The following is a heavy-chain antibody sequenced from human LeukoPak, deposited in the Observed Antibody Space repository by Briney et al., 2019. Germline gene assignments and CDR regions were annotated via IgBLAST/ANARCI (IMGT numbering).Heavy chain of an antibody. D-gene: IGHD3-3*01. J-gene: IGHJ4*02. CDR1: GGSISSGDYY. CDR2: IYRSGST. Sequence: PSETLSLTCTVSGGSISSGDYYWSWIRQPPGKGLEWIGYIYRSGSTNYNPSLKSRVTISVDTSKNQFSLKLRSVTAADTAVYYCARGRASYYDFWSGYTLFDYWGQGTLVTVSS. CDR3: ARGRASYYDFWSGYTLFDY. V-gene: IGHV4-30-2*01.